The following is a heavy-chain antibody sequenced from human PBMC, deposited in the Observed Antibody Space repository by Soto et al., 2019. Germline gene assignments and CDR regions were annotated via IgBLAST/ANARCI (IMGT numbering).Heavy chain of an antibody. V-gene: IGHV4-59*08. CDR3: ARLTISLVRGVPNWFDP. D-gene: IGHD3-10*01. CDR2: IYYSGST. Sequence: SETLSLTCSVSGYSIRSYYWSWIRQPPGKGLEWIGHIYYSGSTNYNSSLKSRVTISVDTSKNQFSLKLSSVTAADTAVYYCARLTISLVRGVPNWFDPWGHGTLVTVSS. J-gene: IGHJ5*02. CDR1: GYSIRSYY.